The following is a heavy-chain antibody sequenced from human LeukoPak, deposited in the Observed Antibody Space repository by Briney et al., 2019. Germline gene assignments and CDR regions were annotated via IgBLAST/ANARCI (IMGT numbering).Heavy chain of an antibody. D-gene: IGHD2-21*02. CDR1: GFTFDDSG. V-gene: IGHV3-20*04. J-gene: IGHJ3*02. CDR3: ARETIVVVTEYAFDI. Sequence: GGSLRLSCAASGFTFDDSGMSWVRQAPGKGLEWVSGSNWNGGSTGYADSVKGRFTISRDNTKNSLYLQMNSLRAEDTALYYCARETIVVVTEYAFDIWGQGTMVTVSS. CDR2: SNWNGGST.